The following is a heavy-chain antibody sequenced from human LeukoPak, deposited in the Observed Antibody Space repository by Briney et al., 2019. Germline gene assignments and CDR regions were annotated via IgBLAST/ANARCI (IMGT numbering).Heavy chain of an antibody. Sequence: ASVKVSCKASGYTFTSYGISWVRQAPGQGLEWMGWISAYNGNTNYAQKLQGRVTMTTDTSTSTVYMELRNLRSDDTAVYYCARDWYYYGSGSHQGYDVFDIWGQGTTVTVSS. D-gene: IGHD3-10*01. CDR3: ARDWYYYGSGSHQGYDVFDI. V-gene: IGHV1-18*01. CDR2: ISAYNGNT. CDR1: GYTFTSYG. J-gene: IGHJ3*02.